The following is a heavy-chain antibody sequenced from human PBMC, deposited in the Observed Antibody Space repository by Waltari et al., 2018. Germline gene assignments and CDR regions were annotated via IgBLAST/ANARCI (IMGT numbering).Heavy chain of an antibody. D-gene: IGHD6-13*01. CDR1: GYTFTGYY. Sequence: QVQLVQSGAEVKKPGASVKVSCKASGYTFTGYYMHWVRQAPGQGLEWMGWINPNRGVTNYAQKFQGRVTRTRDTSISTAYMELSRLRSDDTAVYYCAREGAEIAAESNPLYWGQGTLVTVSS. V-gene: IGHV1-2*02. J-gene: IGHJ4*02. CDR2: INPNRGVT. CDR3: AREGAEIAAESNPLY.